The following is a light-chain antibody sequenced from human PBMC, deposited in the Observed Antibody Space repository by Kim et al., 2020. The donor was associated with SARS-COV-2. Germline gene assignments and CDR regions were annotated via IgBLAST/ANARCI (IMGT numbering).Light chain of an antibody. CDR2: QDS. CDR1: KLGDKY. Sequence: SYELTQPPSVSVSPGQTASITCSGDKLGDKYACWYQQKPGQSPVLVIYQDSKLPSGIPERFSGSNSGNTATLTISGTQAMDEADYYCQAWDSSNVVFGGGTQLTVL. J-gene: IGLJ2*01. CDR3: QAWDSSNVV. V-gene: IGLV3-1*01.